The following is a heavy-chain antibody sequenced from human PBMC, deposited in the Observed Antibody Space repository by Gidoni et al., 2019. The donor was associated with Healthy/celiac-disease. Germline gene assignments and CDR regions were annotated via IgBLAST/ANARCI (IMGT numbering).Heavy chain of an antibody. CDR2: IYTSGST. J-gene: IGHJ4*02. CDR1: GGSISSGSYY. CDR3: ARAARNHFDY. Sequence: QVQLQESGPGLVKPSQTLSLTCTVSGGSISSGSYYWSWIRQPAGKGLEWIGRIYTSGSTNYNPSLKSRVTISVDTSKNQFSLKLSSVTAADTAVYYCARAARNHFDYWGQGTLVTVSS. V-gene: IGHV4-61*02.